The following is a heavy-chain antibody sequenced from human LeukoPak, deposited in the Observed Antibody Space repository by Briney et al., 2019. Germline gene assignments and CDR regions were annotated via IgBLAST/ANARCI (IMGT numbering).Heavy chain of an antibody. D-gene: IGHD3-10*01. J-gene: IGHJ4*02. Sequence: PSETLSLTCAVYGGSFSGYYWSWIRQPPGKGLEWIGEINHSGSTNYNPSLKSRVTISVDTSKNQFSLKLSSVTAADTAVYYCASSRWGNDYGSGSYPPDYWGQGTLVTVSS. CDR2: INHSGST. CDR3: ASSRWGNDYGSGSYPPDY. V-gene: IGHV4-34*01. CDR1: GGSFSGYY.